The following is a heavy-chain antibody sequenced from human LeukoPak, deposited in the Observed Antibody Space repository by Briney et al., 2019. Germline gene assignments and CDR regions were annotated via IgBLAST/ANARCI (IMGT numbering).Heavy chain of an antibody. CDR3: ARDRPRLRGYSYGYYYYMDV. D-gene: IGHD5-18*01. Sequence: SETLSLTCTVSGGSISSRSYCWSWIRQPAGKGLEWIGHVHISGSTNYNSSLKSRVTISVDTSKNQFSLKLSSVTAADTAVYYCARDRPRLRGYSYGYYYYMDVWGKGTTVTVSS. CDR1: GGSISSRSYC. CDR2: VHISGST. V-gene: IGHV4-61*09. J-gene: IGHJ6*03.